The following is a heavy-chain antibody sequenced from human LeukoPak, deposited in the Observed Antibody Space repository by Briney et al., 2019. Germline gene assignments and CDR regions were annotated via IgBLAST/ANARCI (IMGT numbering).Heavy chain of an antibody. J-gene: IGHJ4*02. CDR2: INPNNGDT. Sequence: PGASVKVSCKASGYTFTGYYMHWVRHAPGQGLEWMGWINPNNGDTKFAQKFQGRVTMTRDTSISTAYMEVSGLRSDDTALYYCARGSDIMKTFGGVIVHDYWGQGTLVTVSS. V-gene: IGHV1-2*02. CDR1: GYTFTGYY. D-gene: IGHD3-16*02. CDR3: ARGSDIMKTFGGVIVHDY.